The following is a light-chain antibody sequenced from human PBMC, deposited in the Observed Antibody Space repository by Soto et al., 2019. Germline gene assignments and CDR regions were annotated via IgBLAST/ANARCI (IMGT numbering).Light chain of an antibody. CDR3: QKYESYSLT. CDR1: HSIRDC. J-gene: IGKJ4*01. Sequence: DIQMTHSPSTLSASVGDSLTITCRASHSIRDCLAWYQQKPGKAPHLLIYDAYNLESGVPSRFSGSGSGTEFTLTISSLTPYDFATYYCQKYESYSLTFGGGTRVEIK. V-gene: IGKV1-5*01. CDR2: DAY.